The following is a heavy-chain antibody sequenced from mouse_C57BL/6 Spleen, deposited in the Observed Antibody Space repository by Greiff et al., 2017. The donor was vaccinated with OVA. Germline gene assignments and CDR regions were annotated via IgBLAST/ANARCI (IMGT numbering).Heavy chain of an antibody. J-gene: IGHJ2*01. V-gene: IGHV5-4*01. D-gene: IGHD1-1*01. CDR1: GFTFSSYA. CDR2: ISDGGSYT. CDR3: AREGDYYGSSFYFDY. Sequence: EVKLVESGGGLVKPGGSLKLSCAASGFTFSSYAMSWVRQTPEKRLEWVATISDGGSYTYYPDNVKGRFTISRDNAKNNLYLQMSHLKSEDTAMYYCAREGDYYGSSFYFDYWGQGTTLTVSS.